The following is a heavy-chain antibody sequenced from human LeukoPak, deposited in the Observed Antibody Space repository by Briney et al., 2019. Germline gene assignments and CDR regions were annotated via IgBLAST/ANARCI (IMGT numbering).Heavy chain of an antibody. V-gene: IGHV3-9*01. J-gene: IGHJ4*02. CDR1: GFTFDDYA. CDR3: AKADCSSTSCYTVDY. D-gene: IGHD2-2*02. Sequence: PGGSLRPSCAVSGFTFDDYAMHCVRHAPGKGLEWDSGISWNSGSIGYADSVKGRITISRDSAKNSLYLQRNSLRAEDTALYYCAKADCSSTSCYTVDYWGQGTLGTVSA. CDR2: ISWNSGSI.